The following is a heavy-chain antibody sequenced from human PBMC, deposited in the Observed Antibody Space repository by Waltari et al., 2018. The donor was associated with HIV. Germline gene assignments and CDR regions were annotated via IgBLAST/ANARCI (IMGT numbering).Heavy chain of an antibody. D-gene: IGHD1-26*01. J-gene: IGHJ3*02. Sequence: EVQLVESGGALVQSGGSLSLRCAASGLPFSYYWLPWAGPTPGKGLMWVSRINSDGTTTDYGDSVKGRFTISRDNSKNTVYLQMNSVRVEDTALYYCVRAQGASVDVGAFDIWGLGTMVTVSP. CDR1: GLPFSYYW. CDR2: INSDGTTT. V-gene: IGHV3-74*01. CDR3: VRAQGASVDVGAFDI.